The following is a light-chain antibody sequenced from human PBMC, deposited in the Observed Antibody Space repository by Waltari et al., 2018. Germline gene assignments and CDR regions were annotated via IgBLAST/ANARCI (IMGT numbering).Light chain of an antibody. CDR1: RSNIGSNT. CDR2: ANN. Sequence: SVLTQPPSVSGAPGQPVTITCSGSRSNIGSNTVNWYQHLPGTAPRLLILANNRRPSGVPDRVSASKSGTSASLAISGLQSGDEADYYCATWDDSLHGVVFGGGTKVTV. V-gene: IGLV1-44*01. CDR3: ATWDDSLHGVV. J-gene: IGLJ3*02.